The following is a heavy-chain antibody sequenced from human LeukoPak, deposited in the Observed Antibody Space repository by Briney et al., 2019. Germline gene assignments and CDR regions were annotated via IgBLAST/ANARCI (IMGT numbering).Heavy chain of an antibody. CDR2: IKTDGTSI. V-gene: IGHV3-74*01. J-gene: IGHJ4*02. CDR1: GFTFSNYW. D-gene: IGHD3-3*01. Sequence: PGGSLRLSCAASGFTFSNYWTHWVRQAPGKGLVWVSRIKTDGTSITYADSVKGRFTISRDNSKNTLYLQMNSLRAEDTAVYYCASRFRITIFGVVIPPFDYWGQGTLVTVSS. CDR3: ASRFRITIFGVVIPPFDY.